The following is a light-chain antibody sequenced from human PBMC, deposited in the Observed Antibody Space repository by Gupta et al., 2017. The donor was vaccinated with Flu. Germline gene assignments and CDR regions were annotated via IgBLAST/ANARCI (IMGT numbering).Light chain of an antibody. CDR2: DDT. Sequence: GQTASLPCGGNSIGRYRVHWDHQKSGRAPLLVVHDDTERSSGVPVRFYGSNCGSSATMTISGVDGGDEADYFCQVWDKTKDIPVFGAGTRLTVL. CDR1: SIGRYR. V-gene: IGLV3-21*02. CDR3: QVWDKTKDIPV. J-gene: IGLJ2*01.